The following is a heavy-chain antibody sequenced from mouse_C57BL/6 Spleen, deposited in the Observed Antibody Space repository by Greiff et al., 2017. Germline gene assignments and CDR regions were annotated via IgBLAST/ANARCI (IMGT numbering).Heavy chain of an antibody. D-gene: IGHD4-1*01. CDR2: ISSGSSTI. V-gene: IGHV5-17*01. CDR3: ARLTGAFAY. CDR1: GFTFSDYG. Sequence: EVMLVEPGGGLVKPGGSLKLSCAASGFTFSDYGMHWVRQAPEKGLEWVAYISSGSSTIYYADTVKGRFTISRDNAKNTLFLQLTSLRSEDTAMYYCARLTGAFAYWGQGTLVTVSA. J-gene: IGHJ3*01.